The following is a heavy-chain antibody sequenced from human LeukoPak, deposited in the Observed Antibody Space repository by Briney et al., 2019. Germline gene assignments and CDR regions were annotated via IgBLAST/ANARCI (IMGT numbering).Heavy chain of an antibody. D-gene: IGHD5-24*01. Sequence: ASVKVSCKASGYTFTSYAMHWVRQAPGQRLEWMGGIIPIFGTANYAQKFQGRVTITADESTSTAYMELSSLRSEDTAVYYCASGDGYTYWGQGTLVTVSS. CDR3: ASGDGYTY. J-gene: IGHJ4*02. CDR2: IIPIFGTA. CDR1: GYTFTSYA. V-gene: IGHV1-69*13.